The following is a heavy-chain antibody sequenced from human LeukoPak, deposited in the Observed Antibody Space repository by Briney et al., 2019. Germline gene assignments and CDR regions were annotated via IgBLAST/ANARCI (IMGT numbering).Heavy chain of an antibody. CDR2: IYSGGST. D-gene: IGHD4-17*01. CDR3: AKDWLEYGDYVTPSDY. V-gene: IGHV3-53*01. J-gene: IGHJ4*02. CDR1: GFTVSSNY. Sequence: GGSLRLSCAASGFTVSSNYMNWVRQAPGKGLEWVSVIYSGGSTYYADSVRGRFTISRDSSKNTLYLQMNSLRAEDTAVYYCAKDWLEYGDYVTPSDYWGQGTLVTVSS.